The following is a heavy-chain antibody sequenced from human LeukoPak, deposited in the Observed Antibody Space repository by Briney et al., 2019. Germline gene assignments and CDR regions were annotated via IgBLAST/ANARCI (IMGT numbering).Heavy chain of an antibody. CDR1: GYTFTDNY. J-gene: IGHJ6*03. Sequence: ASVKVSCKASGYTFTDNYIHWVRQAPGQGLEWMGWLAPRSGATTYAQKFQGRVTMTRDTSISTAYMELSRLRSDDTAVYYCARDLKGIAVAGTYYYYYMDVWGKGTTVTVSS. CDR3: ARDLKGIAVAGTYYYYYMDV. CDR2: LAPRSGAT. V-gene: IGHV1-2*02. D-gene: IGHD6-19*01.